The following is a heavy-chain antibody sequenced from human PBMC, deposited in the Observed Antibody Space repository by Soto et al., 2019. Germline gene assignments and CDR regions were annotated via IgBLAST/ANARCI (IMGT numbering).Heavy chain of an antibody. D-gene: IGHD3-22*01. V-gene: IGHV3-21*01. Sequence: PGGSLRLSCTASGFTFGDYAINWVRQVPGKGLEWVSSVSSSSSYIYYADSVKGRFTISRDNAKNSLYLQMNSLRAEDTAVYYCARATYGYDSRAPEYWGQGTLVTVSS. J-gene: IGHJ4*02. CDR2: VSSSSSYI. CDR3: ARATYGYDSRAPEY. CDR1: GFTFGDYA.